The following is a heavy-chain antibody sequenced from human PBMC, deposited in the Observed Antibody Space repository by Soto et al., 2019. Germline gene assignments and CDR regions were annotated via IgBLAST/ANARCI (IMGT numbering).Heavy chain of an antibody. CDR2: ISGSGGST. V-gene: IGHV3-23*01. CDR3: ARRGSGSYCDH. CDR1: GFTFSSYA. J-gene: IGHJ4*02. Sequence: EVQLLESGGGLVQPGGSLRLSCAASGFTFSSYAMRWVRQAPVKGLEWVSAISGSGGSTYYADSVKGRFTISRDNAKNTLYRQMNSLRAEDTAVYYCARRGSGSYCDHGGQGTLVTVSS. D-gene: IGHD1-26*01.